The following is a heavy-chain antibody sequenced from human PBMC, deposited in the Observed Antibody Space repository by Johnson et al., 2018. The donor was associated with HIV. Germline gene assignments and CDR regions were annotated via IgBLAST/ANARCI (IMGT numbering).Heavy chain of an antibody. CDR2: IRFDGSNK. V-gene: IGHV3-30*02. CDR3: AKERGTYYVVDSFDI. D-gene: IGHD1-26*01. J-gene: IGHJ3*02. CDR1: GFTFSSYA. Sequence: QVQLVESGGGLVQPGRSLRLSCAASGFTFSSYAMHWVRQAPGKGLEWVAVIRFDGSNKYYADSVKGRFTISRDNSKNTLYLQMNSLRAEDTAVYYCAKERGTYYVVDSFDIWGHGTKVTVSS.